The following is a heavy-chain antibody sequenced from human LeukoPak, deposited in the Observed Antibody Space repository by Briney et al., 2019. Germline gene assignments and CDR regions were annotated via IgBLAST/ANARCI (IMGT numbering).Heavy chain of an antibody. V-gene: IGHV3-23*01. D-gene: IGHD4-17*01. CDR2: ISDNAYST. J-gene: IGHJ4*02. CDR1: GFTFASYA. CDR3: AKDKDYAE. Sequence: GGSLRLSCAASGFTFASYAMSWVRQAPGKGLEWVSAISDNAYSTFYADSVKGRFTISRDNSKNTLYLQMNSLRAEDTAVYYCAKDKDYAEGGQGTLVTVSS.